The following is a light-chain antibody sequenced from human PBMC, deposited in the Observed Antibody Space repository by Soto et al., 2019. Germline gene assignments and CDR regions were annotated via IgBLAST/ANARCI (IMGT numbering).Light chain of an antibody. J-gene: IGLJ2*01. CDR1: SSDIGGYNF. CDR2: EVN. Sequence: QSVLTQPASVSGSPGQSITISCTGTSSDIGGYNFVSWYQHHPGKTPKLMIYEVNNRPSGVSSRFSGSKSGNTASLTISGLQTEEEADYYCSSFTTSSTPVVFGGGTTLTVL. CDR3: SSFTTSSTPVV. V-gene: IGLV2-14*01.